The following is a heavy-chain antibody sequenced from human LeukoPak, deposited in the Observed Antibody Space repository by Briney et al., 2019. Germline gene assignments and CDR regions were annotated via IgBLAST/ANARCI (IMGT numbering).Heavy chain of an antibody. D-gene: IGHD2-2*02. V-gene: IGHV1-3*01. CDR3: ARDQVVPAAINP. J-gene: IGHJ5*02. Sequence: KFQGRVTITRDTSASTAYMYLSSLRPEDTAVYYCARDQVVPAAINPWGQGTLVTVSS.